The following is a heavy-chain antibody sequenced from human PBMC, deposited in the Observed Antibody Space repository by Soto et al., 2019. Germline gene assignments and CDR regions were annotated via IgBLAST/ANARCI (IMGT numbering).Heavy chain of an antibody. V-gene: IGHV3-21*01. Sequence: PGGSLRLSCAASGFSFSAYSMNWVRQAPGKGLEWVSCISGSSTYIYYADSVKGRFTITRDNAKNSLFLQMNSLRPDDTAVYYCARDLWSAGLTYTHWLDPWGQGTLVTVSS. CDR2: ISGSSTYI. D-gene: IGHD2-21*01. CDR1: GFSFSAYS. CDR3: ARDLWSAGLTYTHWLDP. J-gene: IGHJ5*02.